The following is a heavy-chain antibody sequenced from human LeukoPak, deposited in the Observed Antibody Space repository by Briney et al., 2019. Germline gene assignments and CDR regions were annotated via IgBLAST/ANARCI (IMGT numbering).Heavy chain of an antibody. V-gene: IGHV4-59*12. D-gene: IGHD3-3*01. CDR3: ASYPGGSGYKRGYYYYYGMDV. J-gene: IGHJ6*02. Sequence: SETLSLTCTVSGGSISSYYWSWIRQPPGKGLEWIGYIYYSGSTNYNPSLKSRVTISVDTSKNQFSLKLSSVTAADTAVYYCASYPGGSGYKRGYYYYYGMDVWGQGTTVTVSS. CDR1: GGSISSYY. CDR2: IYYSGST.